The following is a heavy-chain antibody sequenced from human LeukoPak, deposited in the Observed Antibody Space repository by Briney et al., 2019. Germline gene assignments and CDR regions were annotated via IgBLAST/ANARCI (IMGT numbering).Heavy chain of an antibody. D-gene: IGHD2-2*01. V-gene: IGHV4-34*01. Sequence: PSETLSLTCAVYGGSFSAYYWSWIRQPPGKGLEWIGEINHSGSTNYNPSLKSRVTISVDTSKNQFSLKLSSVTAADTAVYYCATMGYCTSTTCPRVFDYWGQGILVTVSS. J-gene: IGHJ4*02. CDR3: ATMGYCTSTTCPRVFDY. CDR1: GGSFSAYY. CDR2: INHSGST.